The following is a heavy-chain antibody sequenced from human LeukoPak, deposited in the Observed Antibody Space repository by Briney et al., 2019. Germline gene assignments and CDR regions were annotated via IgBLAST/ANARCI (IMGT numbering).Heavy chain of an antibody. D-gene: IGHD2-15*01. V-gene: IGHV5-51*01. CDR3: ARLGNCSGGSCYTPDY. CDR2: IYPGDSDS. CDR1: GYSFTRYW. Sequence: GESLKISCKGSGYSFTRYWIGWVRQMPGKGLDWMGIIYPGDSDSRNSPSFQGQVTISADKSISTAYLQWSSLKASDSAMYYCARLGNCSGGSCYTPDYWGQGTLVTVSS. J-gene: IGHJ4*02.